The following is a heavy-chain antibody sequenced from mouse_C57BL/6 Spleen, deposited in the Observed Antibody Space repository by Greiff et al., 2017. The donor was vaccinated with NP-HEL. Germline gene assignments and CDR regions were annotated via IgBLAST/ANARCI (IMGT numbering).Heavy chain of an antibody. V-gene: IGHV1-64*01. CDR2: IHPNSGST. CDR3: AKNGPTRAGYFDV. D-gene: IGHD2-10*01. Sequence: QVQLQQPGAELVKPGASVKLSCKASGYTFTSYWMHWVKQRPGQGLEWIGMIHPNSGSTNYNEKFKSKATLTVDKSSSTAYMQLSSLTSEDSAVYYCAKNGPTRAGYFDVWGTGTTVTVSS. J-gene: IGHJ1*03. CDR1: GYTFTSYW.